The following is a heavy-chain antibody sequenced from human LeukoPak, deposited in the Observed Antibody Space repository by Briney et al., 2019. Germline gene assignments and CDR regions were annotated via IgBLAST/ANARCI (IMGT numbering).Heavy chain of an antibody. D-gene: IGHD5-12*01. CDR3: AKDQRYSGYEPGLDY. J-gene: IGHJ4*02. V-gene: IGHV3-30*18. Sequence: GGSLRLPCAASGFTFSSYGMHWVRQAPGKGLEWVAVISYDGNNKYYADSVKGRFTISRDNSRNTLYLQMNSLRAEDTAVYYCAKDQRYSGYEPGLDYWGQGTLVIVSS. CDR2: ISYDGNNK. CDR1: GFTFSSYG.